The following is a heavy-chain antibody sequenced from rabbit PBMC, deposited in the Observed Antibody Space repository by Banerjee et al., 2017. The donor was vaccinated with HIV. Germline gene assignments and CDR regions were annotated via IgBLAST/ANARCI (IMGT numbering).Heavy chain of an antibody. CDR3: ARSDYGVGGRFNL. CDR2: IYTGLFGTT. V-gene: IGHV1S45*01. D-gene: IGHD2-1*01. CDR1: GFSFSSSYW. Sequence: QEQLEESGGDLVKPEGSLTLTCTASGFSFSSSYWICWVRQAPGKGLEWIGCIYTGLFGTTWYASWASGRFTSSKASSSTVTLQMTSLTAADTATYFCARSDYGVGGRFNLWGPGTLVTVS. J-gene: IGHJ4*01.